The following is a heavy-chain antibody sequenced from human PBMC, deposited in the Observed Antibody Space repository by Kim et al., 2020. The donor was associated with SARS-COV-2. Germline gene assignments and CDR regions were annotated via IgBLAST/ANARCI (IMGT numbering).Heavy chain of an antibody. CDR3: AKDRRDVEVVPAAI. CDR1: GYTVTELS. D-gene: IGHD2-2*01. Sequence: ASVKVSCKVSGYTVTELSMHWVRHAPGKGLEGMGGFDPKERETIYAQKFQGRVTMTEDTSTDTAYMELSSLRSEDTAVYYCAKDRRDVEVVPAAIWGQGTLVIVSS. CDR2: FDPKERET. V-gene: IGHV1-24*01. J-gene: IGHJ4*02.